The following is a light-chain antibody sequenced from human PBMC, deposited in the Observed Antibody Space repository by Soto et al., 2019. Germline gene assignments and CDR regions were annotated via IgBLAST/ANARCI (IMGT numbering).Light chain of an antibody. Sequence: QSALTRPASVSGSPGQSITISCTGTSSDVGGFLYVSWFQQHPGKAPKLMIYAVSNRPSGISNRFSGSKSGNTASLTISGLQAEDEADYYCSSYSSSSTLVVFGGGTKLTVL. CDR1: SSDVGGFLY. J-gene: IGLJ2*01. CDR3: SSYSSSSTLVV. CDR2: AVS. V-gene: IGLV2-14*01.